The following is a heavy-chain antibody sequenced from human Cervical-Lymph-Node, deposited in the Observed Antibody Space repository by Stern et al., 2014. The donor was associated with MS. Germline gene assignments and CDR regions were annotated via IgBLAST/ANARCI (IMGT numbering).Heavy chain of an antibody. D-gene: IGHD5/OR15-5a*01. CDR2: VNANGGSA. CDR3: ATLYDSSGNYGMEV. CDR1: GYTFIRYY. V-gene: IGHV1-46*01. Sequence: VQLVESGAQVKTPGASVKVSCKGSGYTFIRYYLQWVRQAPGQGLEWMGIVNANGGSARYAQKFQGRVTMASDTSTSTVSMELSSLRSEDTAVYYCATLYDSSGNYGMEVWGQGTTVIVSS. J-gene: IGHJ6*02.